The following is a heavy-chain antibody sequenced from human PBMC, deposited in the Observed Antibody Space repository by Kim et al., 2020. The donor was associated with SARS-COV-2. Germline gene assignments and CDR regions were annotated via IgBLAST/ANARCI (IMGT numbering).Heavy chain of an antibody. CDR3: ARQLLNSGYALSY. CDR1: GGSISSSSYY. Sequence: SETLSLTCTVSGGSISSSSYYWGWIRQPPGKGLEWIGSIYYSGSTYYNPSLKSRVTISVDTSKNQFSLKLSSVTAADTAVYYCARQLLNSGYALSYWGQGTLVTVSS. D-gene: IGHD5-12*01. J-gene: IGHJ4*02. V-gene: IGHV4-39*01. CDR2: IYYSGST.